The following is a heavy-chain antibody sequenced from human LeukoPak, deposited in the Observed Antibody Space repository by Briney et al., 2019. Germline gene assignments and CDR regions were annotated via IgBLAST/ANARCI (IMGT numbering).Heavy chain of an antibody. V-gene: IGHV4-61*01. CDR3: ATRDGYNYNWFDP. Sequence: SETLSLTCTVSGGSVSSGSYYWSWIRQPPGKGLEWIGYVYYSGSTNYNPSLKSRVTISVDTSKNQFSLKLSSVTAADTAVYYCATRDGYNYNWFDPWGQGTLVTVSS. CDR2: VYYSGST. D-gene: IGHD5-24*01. CDR1: GGSVSSGSYY. J-gene: IGHJ5*02.